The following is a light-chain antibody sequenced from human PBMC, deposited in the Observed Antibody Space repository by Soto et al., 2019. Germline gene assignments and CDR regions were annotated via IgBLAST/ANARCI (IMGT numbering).Light chain of an antibody. CDR1: QSVTSNY. J-gene: IGKJ1*01. Sequence: EIVLTQSPGTLSLSPGERATLSCRASQSVTSNYFAWYQQKPGQAPRLLIFGVSDRATGIPDRFSASGSGTDFTLTISRLEPEDFSVYWCLQYCDSSRTFGQGAKVHIK. CDR2: GVS. CDR3: LQYCDSSRT. V-gene: IGKV3-20*01.